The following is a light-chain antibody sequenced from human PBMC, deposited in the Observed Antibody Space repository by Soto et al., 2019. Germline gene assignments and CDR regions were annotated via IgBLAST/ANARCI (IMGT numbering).Light chain of an antibody. V-gene: IGKV1D-16*01. CDR3: QQYDTYWT. CDR1: QGITSW. CDR2: AAS. J-gene: IGKJ1*01. Sequence: DIQMTQSPSSVSASVGDRVTISCRASQGITSWLAWYQQKPGKAPKLLIYAASTLQSGVPSRFSGSGSGTEFTLTISSLQPDDFATYYCQQYDTYWTFGQGTKVDIK.